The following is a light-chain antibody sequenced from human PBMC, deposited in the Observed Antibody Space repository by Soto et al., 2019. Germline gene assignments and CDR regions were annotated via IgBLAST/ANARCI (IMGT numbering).Light chain of an antibody. J-gene: IGLJ3*02. V-gene: IGLV6-57*04. CDR1: SGAIASNY. Sequence: NFMLTQPHSVSESPGKTVTISCTRSSGAIASNYVQWYQQRPGSAPTAVIHDDNQRPSGVPDRFSGSKSGTSAYLAITGLQSEDEAEYYCAAWDDSLNGVFGGGTKLTVL. CDR3: AAWDDSLNGV. CDR2: DDN.